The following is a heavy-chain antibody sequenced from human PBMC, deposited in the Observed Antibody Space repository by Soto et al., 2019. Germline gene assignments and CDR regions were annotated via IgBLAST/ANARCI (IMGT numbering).Heavy chain of an antibody. CDR2: ISAYNGNT. J-gene: IGHJ4*02. CDR1: GYTFTSYG. CDR3: AREHCSSTRCYAIFDY. D-gene: IGHD2-2*01. V-gene: IGHV1-18*01. Sequence: QVQLVQSGAEVKKPGASVKVSCKASGYTFTSYGISWVRQAPGQGLEWMGWISAYNGNTNHAQKLQGRVTMTTDTSTSTADMELRRLRSDDTAVYYCAREHCSSTRCYAIFDYWGQGTLVTVSS.